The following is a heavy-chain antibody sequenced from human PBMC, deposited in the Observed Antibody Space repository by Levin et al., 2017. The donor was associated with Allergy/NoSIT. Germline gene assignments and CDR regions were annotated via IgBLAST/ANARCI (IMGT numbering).Heavy chain of an antibody. CDR2: INWNGGSK. J-gene: IGHJ4*02. V-gene: IGHV3-20*04. D-gene: IGHD2-15*01. Sequence: RAGGSLRLSCAASGFTFIDYGMSWVRQAPGKGLEWVSGINWNGGSKGYAESVKGRFTISRDNTKNSLYLQMHSLRAEDTALYYCARGSRYCSGVSCYIPLDHWGQGTLVTVSS. CDR3: ARGSRYCSGVSCYIPLDH. CDR1: GFTFIDYG.